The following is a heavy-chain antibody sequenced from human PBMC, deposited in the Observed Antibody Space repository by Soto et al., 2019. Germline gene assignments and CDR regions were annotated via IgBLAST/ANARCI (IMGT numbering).Heavy chain of an antibody. CDR3: ARGYRSYFWSGYYIPRDYYMDA. V-gene: IGHV1-8*01. D-gene: IGHD3-3*01. CDR2: MNPNSGNT. Sequence: GASVEVSCKASGYTFTSYDINWVRQATGQGLEWMGWMNPNSGNTGYAQKFQGRVTMTRNTSISTAYMELSSLRSEDTAVYYCARGYRSYFWSGYYIPRDYYMDAWGKVTTVTVSS. J-gene: IGHJ6*03. CDR1: GYTFTSYD.